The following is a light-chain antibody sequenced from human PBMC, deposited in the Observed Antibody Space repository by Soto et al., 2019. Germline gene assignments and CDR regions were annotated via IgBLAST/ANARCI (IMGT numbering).Light chain of an antibody. V-gene: IGKV3-20*01. CDR2: GAS. CDR3: QQYGSSIT. Sequence: EIGLTQSPGTLSLSPGERATLSCWASQSVSSSYLAWYQQKPGQAPRLLIYGASSRATGIPDRFSGSGSGTDFTLTISRLEPEDFAVYYCQQYGSSITFGQGTRLEIK. CDR1: QSVSSSY. J-gene: IGKJ5*01.